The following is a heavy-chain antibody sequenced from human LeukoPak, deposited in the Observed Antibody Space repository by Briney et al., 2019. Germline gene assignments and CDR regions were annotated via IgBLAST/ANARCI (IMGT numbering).Heavy chain of an antibody. D-gene: IGHD6-13*01. Sequence: GESLKISCQGSGYSFTSYWISWVRQMPGKGLEWMGRIDPSDSYTNYSPSFQGHVTISADKSISTAYLQWSSLKASDTAMYYCARRRSSWYGDLDYWGQGTLVTVSS. CDR1: GYSFTSYW. J-gene: IGHJ4*02. V-gene: IGHV5-10-1*01. CDR3: ARRRSSWYGDLDY. CDR2: IDPSDSYT.